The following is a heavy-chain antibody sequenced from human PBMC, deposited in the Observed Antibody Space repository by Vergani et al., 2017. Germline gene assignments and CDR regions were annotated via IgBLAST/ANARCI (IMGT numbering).Heavy chain of an antibody. D-gene: IGHD3-10*01. CDR2: IGTAGDT. CDR3: AKEGAKRGSVNY. Sequence: EVQLVESGGGLVQPGGSLRLSCAASGFTFSSYDMHWVRQATGKGLEWVSAIGTAGDTYDPGPVKGRFTISRDNSKNTLYLQMNSLRAEETAVYYCAKEGAKRGSVNYWGQGTLVTVSS. J-gene: IGHJ4*02. V-gene: IGHV3-13*01. CDR1: GFTFSSYD.